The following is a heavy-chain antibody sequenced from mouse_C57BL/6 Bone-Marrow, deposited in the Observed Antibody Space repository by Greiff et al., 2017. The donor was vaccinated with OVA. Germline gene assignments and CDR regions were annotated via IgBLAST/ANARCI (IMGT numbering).Heavy chain of an antibody. V-gene: IGHV1-19*01. CDR3: ARRYYGSSYVGFAY. J-gene: IGHJ3*01. D-gene: IGHD1-1*01. Sequence: VQLQQSGPVLVKPGASVKMSCKASGYTFTDYYMNWVKQSHGKSLEWIGVINPYNGGTSYNQKFKGKATLPVDNATSTAYMELNSLTSEDSAVYFCARRYYGSSYVGFAYWGQGTLVTVSA. CDR2: INPYNGGT. CDR1: GYTFTDYY.